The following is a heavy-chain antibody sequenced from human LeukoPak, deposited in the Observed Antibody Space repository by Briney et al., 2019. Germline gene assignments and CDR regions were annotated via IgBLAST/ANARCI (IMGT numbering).Heavy chain of an antibody. D-gene: IGHD4-17*01. CDR1: GGSISSYY. CDR2: IYYSGST. J-gene: IGHJ4*02. V-gene: IGHV4-59*01. Sequence: PSETLPLTCTVSGGSISSYYWSWIRQPPGKGLEWIGYIYYSGSTNYNPSLKSRATISVDTSKNQFSLKLSSVTAADTAVYYCARGRMTTVTTATLDYWGQGTLVTVSS. CDR3: ARGRMTTVTTATLDY.